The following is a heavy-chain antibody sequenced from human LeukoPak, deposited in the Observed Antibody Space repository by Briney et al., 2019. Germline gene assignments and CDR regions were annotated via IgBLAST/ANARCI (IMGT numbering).Heavy chain of an antibody. CDR3: AHSTSYYGRVDV. CDR2: IIPIFGTV. CDR1: GGTFSSYA. D-gene: IGHD3-10*01. V-gene: IGHV1-69*13. J-gene: IGHJ4*02. Sequence: GASVKVSCKASGGTFSSYAISWVRQAPGQGLEWMGGIIPIFGTVNYAQKFQGRVTITADESTSTAYMELSSLRSEDTAVYYCAHSTSYYGRVDVWGQGTLVTVSS.